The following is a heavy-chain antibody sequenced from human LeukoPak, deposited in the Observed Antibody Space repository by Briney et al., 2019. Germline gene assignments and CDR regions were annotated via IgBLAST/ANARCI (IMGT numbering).Heavy chain of an antibody. CDR3: ARRPYDFWRSWFDP. CDR1: GGSISSGDYY. J-gene: IGHJ5*02. D-gene: IGHD3-3*01. V-gene: IGHV4-30-4*01. Sequence: SETLSLTCTVSGGSISSGDYYWSWIRQPPGKGLGWIGYIYYSGSTYYNPSLKSRVTIPVDTSKNQFSLKLSSVTAADTAVYYCARRPYDFWRSWFDPWGQGTLVTVSS. CDR2: IYYSGST.